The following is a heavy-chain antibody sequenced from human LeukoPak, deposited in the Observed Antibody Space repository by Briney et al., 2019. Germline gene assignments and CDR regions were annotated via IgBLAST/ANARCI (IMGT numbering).Heavy chain of an antibody. V-gene: IGHV3-48*01. D-gene: IGHD2-15*01. CDR3: AREIPGRIAADC. CDR2: IGGRGDGI. Sequence: SGGSLRLSCAASGFTFSDYSRNWVRQAPGKGLEWISYIGGRGDGISYADSVKGRFIVSRDNAKNSLFLQMNRLRGEDTAIYFCAREIPGRIAADCWGQGTLVTVSS. CDR1: GFTFSDYS. J-gene: IGHJ4*02.